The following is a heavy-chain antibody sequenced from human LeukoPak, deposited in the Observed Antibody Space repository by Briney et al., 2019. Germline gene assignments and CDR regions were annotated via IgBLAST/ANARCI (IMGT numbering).Heavy chain of an antibody. CDR2: VYHSGST. J-gene: IGHJ3*01. Sequence: ASETLSLTCTVSGDSINKYYWSWIRQPPGKGLEWIGYVYHSGSTSYSPSLKSRVTISVDTSRSHFSLRLRSVTTADTAIYYCATLGPNCLTSGCSCLECGFDVWGQGTMVTVSS. CDR1: GDSINKYY. V-gene: IGHV4-59*01. D-gene: IGHD3-3*01. CDR3: ATLGPNCLTSGCSCLECGFDV.